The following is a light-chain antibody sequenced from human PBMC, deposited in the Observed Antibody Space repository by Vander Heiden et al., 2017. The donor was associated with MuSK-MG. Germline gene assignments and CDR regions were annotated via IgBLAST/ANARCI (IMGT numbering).Light chain of an antibody. CDR3: QQLRNWPPWT. V-gene: IGKV3-11*01. Sequence: EIVCTQSPSTLSLSPWETATLSCRASQSVSDYLAWYQQKPGQAPRLLSYDASNRATGTPARFSGSGSGPDFTLTINSLEPEDFAVYYCQQLRNWPPWTFGQGTKVELK. CDR1: QSVSDY. CDR2: DAS. J-gene: IGKJ1*01.